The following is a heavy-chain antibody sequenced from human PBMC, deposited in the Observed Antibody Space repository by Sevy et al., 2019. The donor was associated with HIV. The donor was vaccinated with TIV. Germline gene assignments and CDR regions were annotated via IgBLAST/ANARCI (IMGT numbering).Heavy chain of an antibody. CDR2: IKQDGSEK. V-gene: IGHV3-7*03. CDR3: ASPGGKGFDP. J-gene: IGHJ5*02. D-gene: IGHD3-16*01. CDR1: GFTFSGYW. Sequence: GGSLRLSCAASGFTFSGYWLSWVRKAPGKGLGWVPNIKQDGSEKYYVDSVKGRFTISRDNAKNSLYLQMNSLRAEDTAVYYCASPGGKGFDPWGQGTLVTVSS.